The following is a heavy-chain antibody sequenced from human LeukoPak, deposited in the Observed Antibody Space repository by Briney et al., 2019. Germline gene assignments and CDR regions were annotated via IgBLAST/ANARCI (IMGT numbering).Heavy chain of an antibody. V-gene: IGHV4-34*03. J-gene: IGHJ4*02. Sequence: SETLSLTCAVYGGSFSGYYWSWIRQPPGKGLEWIGEINHSGSTNYNPSLKSRVTISVDTSKNQFSLKLSSVTAADTAVYYCSREVYDSSGYSGGYFDYWGQGTLVTVSS. CDR3: SREVYDSSGYSGGYFDY. D-gene: IGHD3-22*01. CDR1: GGSFSGYY. CDR2: INHSGST.